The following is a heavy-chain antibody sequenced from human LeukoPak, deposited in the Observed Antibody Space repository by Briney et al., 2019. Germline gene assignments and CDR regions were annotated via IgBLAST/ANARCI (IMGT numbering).Heavy chain of an antibody. CDR2: ISGYSGDT. CDR3: ARDRDSSGYSPFGY. Sequence: ASVKVSCTASGGTFSSYAISWVRQAPGQGLEWMGWISGYSGDTNFAQKLQGRLTMTTDTSTTTVYMELRSLRSDDTAVYFCARDRDSSGYSPFGYWGQGSLVTVSS. J-gene: IGHJ4*02. CDR1: GGTFSSYA. D-gene: IGHD3-22*01. V-gene: IGHV1-18*01.